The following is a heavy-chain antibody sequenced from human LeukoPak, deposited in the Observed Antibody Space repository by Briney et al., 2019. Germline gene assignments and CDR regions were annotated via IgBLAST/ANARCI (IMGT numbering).Heavy chain of an antibody. Sequence: PGGSLRLSCAASGFTVSSNYMSWVRQAPGKGLEWVSVIYSGGSTYYADSVKGRFTISRDNSKNTLYLQMNSLRAEDTAVYYCARDYGGRYYYYFDYWGQGTLVTVPS. CDR3: ARDYGGRYYYYFDY. CDR1: GFTVSSNY. CDR2: IYSGGST. J-gene: IGHJ4*02. D-gene: IGHD3-22*01. V-gene: IGHV3-53*01.